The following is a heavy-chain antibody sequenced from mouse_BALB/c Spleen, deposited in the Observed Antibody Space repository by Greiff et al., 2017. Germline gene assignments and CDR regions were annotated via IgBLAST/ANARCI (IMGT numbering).Heavy chain of an antibody. CDR3: ARPARARAMDY. CDR1: GFNIKDTY. D-gene: IGHD3-1*01. J-gene: IGHJ4*01. CDR2: IDPANGNT. Sequence: EVQLQQSGAELVKPGASVKLSCTASGFNIKDTYMHWVKQRPEQGLEWIGRIDPANGNTKYDPKFQGKATITADTSSNTAYLQLSSLTSEDTAVYYCARPARARAMDYWGQGTSVTVSS. V-gene: IGHV14-3*02.